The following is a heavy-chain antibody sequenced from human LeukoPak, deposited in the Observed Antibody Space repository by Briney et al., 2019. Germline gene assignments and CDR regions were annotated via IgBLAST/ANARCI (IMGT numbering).Heavy chain of an antibody. CDR1: GFTFNNAW. CDR3: TTIPLGYCTTASCYSYFDY. J-gene: IGHJ4*02. D-gene: IGHD2-2*01. CDR2: IKTKTHGGTA. Sequence: GGSLRLSCAASGFTFNNAWMSWVRQAPGKGLEWVGRIKTKTHGGTADYAAPVKGRFTISRDDSKNTLYLQMNSLRTEDTAVYYCTTIPLGYCTTASCYSYFDYWGQGTLVTVSS. V-gene: IGHV3-15*01.